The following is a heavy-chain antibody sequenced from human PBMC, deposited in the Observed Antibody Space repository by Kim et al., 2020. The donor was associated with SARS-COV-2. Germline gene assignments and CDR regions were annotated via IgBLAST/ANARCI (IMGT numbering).Heavy chain of an antibody. V-gene: IGHV1-2*06. Sequence: ASVKVSCKASGYSFTSYYLHWVRQAPGQGLEWMGRINPDSGGTNYAQKFQGRVTMTRDTSISTAFMELTGLRSDNTAVYYCARVYSTIENYWGQGTLVTV. D-gene: IGHD3-3*01. J-gene: IGHJ4*02. CDR2: INPDSGGT. CDR3: ARVYSTIENY. CDR1: GYSFTSYY.